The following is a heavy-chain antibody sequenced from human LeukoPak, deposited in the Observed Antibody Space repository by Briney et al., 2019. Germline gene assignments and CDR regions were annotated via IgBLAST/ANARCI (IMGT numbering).Heavy chain of an antibody. CDR2: INPNSGGT. V-gene: IGHV1-2*02. Sequence: ASVKVSCKASGYTFTGYDMHWVRQAPGQGLEWMGWINPNSGGTNYAQKFQGRVTMTRDTSISTAYMELSRLRSDDTAVYYCARDGGYSYGYNDYWGQGTLVTVSS. D-gene: IGHD5-18*01. J-gene: IGHJ4*02. CDR1: GYTFTGYD. CDR3: ARDGGYSYGYNDY.